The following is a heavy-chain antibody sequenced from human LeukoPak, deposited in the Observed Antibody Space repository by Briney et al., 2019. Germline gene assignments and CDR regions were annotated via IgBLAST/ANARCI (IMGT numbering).Heavy chain of an antibody. D-gene: IGHD6-19*01. CDR3: ARGRDIAVAGTMALWDY. Sequence: GASVKVSCKASGYTFTSYDINWVRQATGQGLEWMGWMNPNSGNTGYAQKFQGRVTMTRNTPISTAYMELSSLRSEDTAVYYCARGRDIAVAGTMALWDYWGQGTLVTVSS. V-gene: IGHV1-8*01. CDR2: MNPNSGNT. CDR1: GYTFTSYD. J-gene: IGHJ4*02.